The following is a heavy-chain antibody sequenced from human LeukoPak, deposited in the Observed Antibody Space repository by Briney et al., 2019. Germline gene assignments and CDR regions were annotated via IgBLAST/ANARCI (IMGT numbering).Heavy chain of an antibody. D-gene: IGHD3-22*01. V-gene: IGHV4-34*01. Sequence: PSETLSLTCTVSGGSISSYYWSWIRQPPGKGLEWIGEINHSGSTNYNPSLKSRVTISVDTSKDQFSLKLSSVTAADTAVYYCARGGDVYDSSGYYCYWGQGTLVTVSS. J-gene: IGHJ4*02. CDR1: GGSISSYY. CDR2: INHSGST. CDR3: ARGGDVYDSSGYYCY.